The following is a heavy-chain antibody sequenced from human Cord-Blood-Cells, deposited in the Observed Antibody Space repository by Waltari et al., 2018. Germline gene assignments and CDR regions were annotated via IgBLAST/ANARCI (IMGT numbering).Heavy chain of an antibody. CDR1: GFTFSSYW. J-gene: IGHJ3*02. D-gene: IGHD6-13*01. CDR3: ARDYSQLVDAFDI. V-gene: IGHV3-7*01. Sequence: EVQLVESGGGLVQPGGSLRLSCAASGFTFSSYWMSWVRQAPGKGLEWVANIKQDGSEKYYVDSVKGRFTISRDNAKNSLYLQMNSLRAEDTAVYYCARDYSQLVDAFDIWGQGTMVTVSS. CDR2: IKQDGSEK.